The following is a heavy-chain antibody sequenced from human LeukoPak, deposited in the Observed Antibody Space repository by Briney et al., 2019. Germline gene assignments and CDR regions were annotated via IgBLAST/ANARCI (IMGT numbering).Heavy chain of an antibody. CDR3: ARDRGSSGWLRA. J-gene: IGHJ5*02. CDR1: GYTFPSYY. D-gene: IGHD6-19*01. CDR2: INPSGGST. Sequence: ASVKVSCKASGYTFPSYYMHWVRQAPGQGLEWMGIINPSGGSTSYAQKFQGRVTMTRDMSTSTVYMELSSLRSEDTAVYYCARDRGSSGWLRAWGQGTLVTVSS. V-gene: IGHV1-46*01.